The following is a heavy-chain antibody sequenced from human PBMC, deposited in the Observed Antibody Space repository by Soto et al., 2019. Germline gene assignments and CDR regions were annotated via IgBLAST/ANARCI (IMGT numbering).Heavy chain of an antibody. J-gene: IGHJ6*01. Sequence: PVGSLRLSCASSVFTFSSYGMHCVRHAPGKWLEWVAVIWYDGSNKYYADSVKGRFTISRDNSKNTLYLQMNSLRAEDTAVYYCARDHMVRGVMHYYSYGMEVWGQGTTVIVS. CDR3: ARDHMVRGVMHYYSYGMEV. V-gene: IGHV3-33*01. D-gene: IGHD3-10*01. CDR2: IWYDGSNK. CDR1: VFTFSSYG.